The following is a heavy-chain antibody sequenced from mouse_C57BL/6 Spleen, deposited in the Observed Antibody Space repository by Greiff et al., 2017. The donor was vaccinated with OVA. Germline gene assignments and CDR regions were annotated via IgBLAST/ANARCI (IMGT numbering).Heavy chain of an antibody. V-gene: IGHV1-15*01. J-gene: IGHJ3*01. CDR3: TNPGWFAY. CDR2: IDPETGGT. CDR1: GYTFTDYE. Sequence: QVQLKQSGAELVRPGASVTLSCKASGYTFTDYEMHWVKQTPVHGLEWIGAIDPETGGTAYNQKFKGKAILTADKSSSTAYMELRSLTSEDSAVYYCTNPGWFAYWGQGTLVTVSA.